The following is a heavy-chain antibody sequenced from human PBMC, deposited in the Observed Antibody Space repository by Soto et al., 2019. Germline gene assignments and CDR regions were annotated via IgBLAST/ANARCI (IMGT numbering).Heavy chain of an antibody. CDR2: ISYDGSNK. V-gene: IGHV3-30*18. CDR1: GFNFSSYG. Sequence: GGSLRLSCAASGFNFSSYGMHWVRQAPGKGLERVAVISYDGSNKYYADSVKGRFTISRDNSKNTLYLQMNSLRAEDTAVYYCAKVPVAAPFYYYYYGMDVWGQGTTVTVSS. D-gene: IGHD6-19*01. CDR3: AKVPVAAPFYYYYYGMDV. J-gene: IGHJ6*02.